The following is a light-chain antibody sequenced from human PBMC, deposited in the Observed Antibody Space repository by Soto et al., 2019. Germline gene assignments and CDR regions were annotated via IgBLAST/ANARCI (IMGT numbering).Light chain of an antibody. CDR1: QGISSY. CDR3: QPLDSYST. Sequence: DIQLTQSPSFLSASLGDRVTITCRASQGISSYLAWYQQKPGKAPKLLIYAASTLQSGVPSRFSGSGSGTEFTLTISSLQPEDFATYYCQPLDSYSTFGQVTRLAIK. J-gene: IGKJ5*01. CDR2: AAS. V-gene: IGKV1-9*01.